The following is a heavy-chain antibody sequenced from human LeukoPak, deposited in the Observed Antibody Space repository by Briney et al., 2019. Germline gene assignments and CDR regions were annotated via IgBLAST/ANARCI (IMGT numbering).Heavy chain of an antibody. CDR3: ARAGGSGSYYFDY. CDR1: GGTFSSYA. Sequence: GASVKVSCKASGGTFSSYAISWVRQVPGQGLEWMGRIIPILGIANYAQKFQGRVTITADKSTSTAYLELSSLRSEDTAVYYCARAGGSGSYYFDYWGQGTLVTVFS. J-gene: IGHJ4*02. CDR2: IIPILGIA. V-gene: IGHV1-69*04. D-gene: IGHD1-26*01.